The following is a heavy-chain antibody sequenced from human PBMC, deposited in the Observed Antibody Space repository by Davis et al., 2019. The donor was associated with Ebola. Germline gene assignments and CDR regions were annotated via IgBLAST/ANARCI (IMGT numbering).Heavy chain of an antibody. CDR3: ARDPHTYYDFWSGILKGYYFDY. Sequence: GESLKISCAAFAFNFGTYSMNWVRQAPGKGLEWVSSISSRSNYIYYADSVKGRFTISRDNAKHSLYLQMNSLRAEDTAVYYCARDPHTYYDFWSGILKGYYFDYWGQGTLVTVSS. J-gene: IGHJ4*02. D-gene: IGHD3-3*01. CDR1: AFNFGTYS. CDR2: ISSRSNYI. V-gene: IGHV3-21*01.